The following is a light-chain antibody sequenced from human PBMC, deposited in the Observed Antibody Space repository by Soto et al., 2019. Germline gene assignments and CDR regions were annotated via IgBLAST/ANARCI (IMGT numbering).Light chain of an antibody. Sequence: DIQMTQSPSTLSASVGDRVTITCRASQSISSWLAWYQQKPGKAPKLLIYDASSLESGVPSRFRGSGSGTEFTHTISSLQPDDFATYYCQQYNSYSYTFGQGTKLEIK. V-gene: IGKV1-5*01. CDR2: DAS. CDR1: QSISSW. CDR3: QQYNSYSYT. J-gene: IGKJ2*01.